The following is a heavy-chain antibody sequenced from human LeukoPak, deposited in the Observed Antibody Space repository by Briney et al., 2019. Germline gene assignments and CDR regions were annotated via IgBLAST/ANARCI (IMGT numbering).Heavy chain of an antibody. V-gene: IGHV4-34*01. CDR1: GGSFIGYY. D-gene: IGHD3-3*01. CDR3: ARGRGCLEWLVSVGARDWFDP. J-gene: IGHJ5*02. CDR2: INHSGST. Sequence: SETLSLTCAVYGGSFIGYYWSWIRQPPGKGLEWMGEINHSGSTNNNPPLKSRVTISLHTSKNQFSLKLSSVTAADTAVYYCARGRGCLEWLVSVGARDWFDPWGQGTLVTVSS.